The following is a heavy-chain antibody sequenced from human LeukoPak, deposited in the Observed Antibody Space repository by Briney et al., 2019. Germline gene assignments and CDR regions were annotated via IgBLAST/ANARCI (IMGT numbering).Heavy chain of an antibody. J-gene: IGHJ4*02. CDR3: ARGGSYNWNDVWDY. Sequence: GGSLRLSCAASGFTFSSYEMNWARQAPGKGLEWVSYISSSGNTIYYADSVKGRFTISRDNAKNSLYLQMNSLRAEDTAVYYCARGGSYNWNDVWDYWGQGTLVTVSS. CDR1: GFTFSSYE. D-gene: IGHD1-1*01. V-gene: IGHV3-48*03. CDR2: ISSSGNTI.